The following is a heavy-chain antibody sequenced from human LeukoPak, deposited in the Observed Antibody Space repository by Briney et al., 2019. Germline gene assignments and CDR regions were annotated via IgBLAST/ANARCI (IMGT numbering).Heavy chain of an antibody. D-gene: IGHD2/OR15-2a*01. J-gene: IGHJ4*02. CDR1: GYSFTSYA. CDR2: INVDSGNT. V-gene: IGHV1-3*01. Sequence: ASVNVSCKASGYSFTSYAMHWVRQALGQRPEWMGWINVDSGNTKYSEKFQDRVTITRDTSAGTAYVELSRLSSEDTAIYYCARDHRANGNFVSATTFDFWGQGTLVTVSS. CDR3: ARDHRANGNFVSATTFDF.